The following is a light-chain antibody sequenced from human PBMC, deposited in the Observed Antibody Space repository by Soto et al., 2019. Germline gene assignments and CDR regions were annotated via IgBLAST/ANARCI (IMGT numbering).Light chain of an antibody. V-gene: IGKV1-6*01. Sequence: ATQMTQSPSSLSASVVDRVTISCRASQGISNYLAWYQQRPGKAPKLLIFGATTLQSGVPSRFSASGSGPDFTLTISSLQPEDFATYYCLQDYNYPWTFGQGTKVDIK. CDR2: GAT. J-gene: IGKJ1*01. CDR3: LQDYNYPWT. CDR1: QGISNY.